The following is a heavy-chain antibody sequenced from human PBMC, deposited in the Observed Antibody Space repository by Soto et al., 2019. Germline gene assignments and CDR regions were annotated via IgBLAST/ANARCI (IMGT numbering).Heavy chain of an antibody. CDR3: AREQVASWIERGNWFDP. V-gene: IGHV3-23*01. CDR1: AFTFSTYA. Sequence: GGSLRLSCAASAFTFSTYAMNWVRQAPGKGLEWVSVISDSGGITYYADSVKGRFTISRDNSKNTLFLQMNSLRVEDTAVYYCAREQVASWIERGNWFDPWGQGTLVTVSS. CDR2: ISDSGGIT. J-gene: IGHJ5*02. D-gene: IGHD2-15*01.